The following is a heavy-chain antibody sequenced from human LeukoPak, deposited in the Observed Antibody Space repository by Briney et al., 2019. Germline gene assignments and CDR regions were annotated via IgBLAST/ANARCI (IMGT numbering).Heavy chain of an antibody. CDR2: SRNKANSYST. J-gene: IGHJ4*02. D-gene: IGHD1-7*01. CDR1: GFTFSNHY. CDR3: APLLGT. Sequence: GSLRLSCAASGFTFSNHYMDWVRQAPGKGLGWVGRSRNKANSYSTEYAASVKGRFTISRDDSKNSLYLQMNSLKTEDTAVYYCAPLLGTWGQGTLVTVSS. V-gene: IGHV3-72*01.